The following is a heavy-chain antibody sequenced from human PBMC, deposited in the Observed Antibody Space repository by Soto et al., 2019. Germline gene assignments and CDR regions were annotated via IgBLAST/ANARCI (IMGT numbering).Heavy chain of an antibody. CDR1: GYTFTSYG. V-gene: IGHV1-69*13. Sequence: SVKVSCKASGYTFTSYGISWVRQAPGQGLEWMGWISPIFGTANYAQKFQGRVTMTADESTSTAYMELSSLRSEDTAVYYCARDRNYYDSSGYYGVDYWGQGTLVTVS. CDR2: ISPIFGTA. J-gene: IGHJ4*02. D-gene: IGHD3-22*01. CDR3: ARDRNYYDSSGYYGVDY.